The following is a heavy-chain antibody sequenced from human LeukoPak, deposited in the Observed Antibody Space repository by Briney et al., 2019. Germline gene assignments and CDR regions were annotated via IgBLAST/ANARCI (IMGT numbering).Heavy chain of an antibody. J-gene: IGHJ4*02. CDR3: ARDRLDYYGSGSYYNGLDY. Sequence: SVKVSCKASGGTFSSYAISWVRQAPGQGLEWMGGIIPIFGTANYAQKFQGRVTITADESTSTAYMELSSLRSEGTAVYYCARDRLDYYGSGSYYNGLDYWGQGTLVTVSS. CDR1: GGTFSSYA. V-gene: IGHV1-69*01. CDR2: IIPIFGTA. D-gene: IGHD3-10*01.